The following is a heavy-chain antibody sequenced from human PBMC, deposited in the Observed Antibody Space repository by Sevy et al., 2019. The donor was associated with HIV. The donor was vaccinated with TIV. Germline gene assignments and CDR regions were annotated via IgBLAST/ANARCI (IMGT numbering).Heavy chain of an antibody. CDR2: ISSISNYI. Sequence: GGSLRLSCAASGFTFSDYNMNWVRQAPGKGLEWVSSISSISNYIYYADSVKGRFTISRDSAKNSLYLQMNSLRAEDTAVYYCARETSSFGEGIYYGMEVWGQGTTVTVSS. CDR1: GFTFSDYN. V-gene: IGHV3-21*01. CDR3: ARETSSFGEGIYYGMEV. D-gene: IGHD3-10*01. J-gene: IGHJ6*02.